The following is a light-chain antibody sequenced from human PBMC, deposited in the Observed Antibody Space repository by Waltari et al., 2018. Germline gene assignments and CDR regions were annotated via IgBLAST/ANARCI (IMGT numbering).Light chain of an antibody. Sequence: SYELTQPPSVSVSPGQTASITCSGDNLGNKYTSWYQQKPGQSPVLVIYQHTRRPSGTPGRFAGSNSGNTATLTISGAQAMDEADYYCQAWDRSTHVVFGGGTKLTVL. CDR1: NLGNKY. V-gene: IGLV3-1*01. CDR3: QAWDRSTHVV. J-gene: IGLJ2*01. CDR2: QHT.